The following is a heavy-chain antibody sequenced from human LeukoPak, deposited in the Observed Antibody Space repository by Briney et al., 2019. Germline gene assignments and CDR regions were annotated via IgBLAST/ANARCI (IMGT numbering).Heavy chain of an antibody. Sequence: PSETLSLTCTVSGYSISSGYYWGWIRQPPGKGLEWIGSIYHSGSTYYNPSLKSRVTISVDTSKNQFSLKLSSVTAADTAVYYCARAPMIVVVQLDYWGQGTLVTVSS. V-gene: IGHV4-38-2*02. CDR2: IYHSGST. J-gene: IGHJ4*02. D-gene: IGHD3-22*01. CDR3: ARAPMIVVVQLDY. CDR1: GYSISSGYY.